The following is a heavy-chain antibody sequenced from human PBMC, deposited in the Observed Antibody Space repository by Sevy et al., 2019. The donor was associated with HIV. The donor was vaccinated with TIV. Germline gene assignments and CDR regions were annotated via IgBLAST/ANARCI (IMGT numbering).Heavy chain of an antibody. CDR1: GFTFSSYG. J-gene: IGHJ4*02. CDR3: ARDNLLPIMVSMVRGALSYYFDY. CDR2: IWYDGINR. Sequence: GGSLILSCAASGFTFSSYGMHWVRQAPGKGLEWVAVIWYDGINRYYADSVKGRFTISRDNSKNTLYLQMNSLRAEDTAVYYCARDNLLPIMVSMVRGALSYYFDYWGQGTLVTVSS. D-gene: IGHD3-10*01. V-gene: IGHV3-33*01.